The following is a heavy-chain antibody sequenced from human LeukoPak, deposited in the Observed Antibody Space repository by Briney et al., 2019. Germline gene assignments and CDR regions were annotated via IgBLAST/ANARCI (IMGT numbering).Heavy chain of an antibody. CDR2: IKQDGSKK. J-gene: IGHJ4*02. V-gene: IGHV3-7*03. Sequence: GGSLRLSCVASGFPLSSYWMTWVRQAPGKGLEWVANIKQDGSKKSYVDSVKGRFTISRDNAKNSLYLQMNSLRAEDTAIYYCTRVGYIDEGIDYWGQGTLVTVSS. D-gene: IGHD5-24*01. CDR3: TRVGYIDEGIDY. CDR1: GFPLSSYW.